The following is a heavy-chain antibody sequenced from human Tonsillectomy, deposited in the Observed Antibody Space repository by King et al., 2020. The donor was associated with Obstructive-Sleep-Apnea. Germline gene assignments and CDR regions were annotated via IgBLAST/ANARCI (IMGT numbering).Heavy chain of an antibody. CDR1: GFTFSSFG. CDR2: IWYDGSNE. CDR3: ARDTEYTYYYYYGMDV. V-gene: IGHV3-33*01. D-gene: IGHD1-1*01. J-gene: IGHJ6*02. Sequence: VKLVESGGGVVQPGRSLRLSCAASGFTFSSFGIHWVRQAPGKGLEWVAFIWYDGSNEYYADSVKGRFTISRDNSKNTLYLQMNSLRAEDTAVYYCARDTEYTYYYYYGMDVWGQGTTVTVSS.